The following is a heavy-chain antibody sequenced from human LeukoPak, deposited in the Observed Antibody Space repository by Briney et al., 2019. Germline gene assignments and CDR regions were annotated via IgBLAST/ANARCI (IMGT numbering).Heavy chain of an antibody. Sequence: SVKVSCKASGGTFSSYAISWVRQAPGQGLEWMGGIIPIFGTANYAQKFQGRVTITADESTSTAYMELSSLRSEDTAVYYCARRSPYYDFWSGYSDYYYYGMDVWGQGTTVTVSS. CDR1: GGTFSSYA. D-gene: IGHD3-3*01. CDR3: ARRSPYYDFWSGYSDYYYYGMDV. J-gene: IGHJ6*02. CDR2: IIPIFGTA. V-gene: IGHV1-69*13.